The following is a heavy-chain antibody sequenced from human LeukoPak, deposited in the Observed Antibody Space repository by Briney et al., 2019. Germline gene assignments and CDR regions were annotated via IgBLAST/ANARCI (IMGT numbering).Heavy chain of an antibody. CDR2: IYYSGST. V-gene: IGHV4-59*01. CDR1: GGSISSYY. J-gene: IGHJ1*01. CDR3: ARDLSSSSPQYFQH. Sequence: SETLSLTCTVSGGSISSYYWSWIRQPPGKGLEWIGYIYYSGSTNYNPSLKSRVTISVDTSKNQFSLKLSSVTAADTAVYYCARDLSSSSPQYFQHWGQGTLVTVSS. D-gene: IGHD6-6*01.